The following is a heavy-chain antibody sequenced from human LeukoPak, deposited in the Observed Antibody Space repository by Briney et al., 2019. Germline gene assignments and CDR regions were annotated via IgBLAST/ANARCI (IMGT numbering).Heavy chain of an antibody. V-gene: IGHV3-23*01. CDR1: GFTFAIYH. D-gene: IGHD6-13*01. J-gene: IGHJ5*02. CDR2: IRGDGV. CDR3: AKSRVEVAGTGGFDT. Sequence: PGGSLRLSCAASGFTFAIYHMSWVRQAPGKSLEWVATIRGDGVYYADSVKGRFTISRDDSKNTVYVQMNSLRAEDTAVYYCAKSRVEVAGTGGFDTWGQGTLVTVSS.